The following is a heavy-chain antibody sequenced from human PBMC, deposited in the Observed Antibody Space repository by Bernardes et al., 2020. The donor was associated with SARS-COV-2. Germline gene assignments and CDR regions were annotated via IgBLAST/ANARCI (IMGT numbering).Heavy chain of an antibody. CDR3: ARGGAYGDYRPAFDI. D-gene: IGHD4-17*01. Sequence: GGSLRLSCVASGFTFSIYEMNWVRQAPGKGLEWISYISNSGSTIKYADSVKGRFTISRDNAKNSLFLQMNSLRAEDTAVYSCARGGAYGDYRPAFDIWGQGTMVTVSS. CDR1: GFTFSIYE. V-gene: IGHV3-48*03. CDR2: ISNSGSTI. J-gene: IGHJ3*02.